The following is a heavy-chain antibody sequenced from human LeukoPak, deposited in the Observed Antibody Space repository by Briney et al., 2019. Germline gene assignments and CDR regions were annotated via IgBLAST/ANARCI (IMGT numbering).Heavy chain of an antibody. D-gene: IGHD2-21*02. CDR3: AKDRGGYCGGDCYPYYFDY. V-gene: IGHV3-33*06. J-gene: IGHJ4*02. CDR2: IWYDGSSK. CDR1: GFSFSAYG. Sequence: GGSLRLSCAASGFSFSAYGVHWVRQAPGKGLEWVAVIWYDGSSKDYADSVKGRFTFSRDNSKNTLYLQMNSLRAEDTAVYYCAKDRGGYCGGDCYPYYFDYWGQGALVTVSS.